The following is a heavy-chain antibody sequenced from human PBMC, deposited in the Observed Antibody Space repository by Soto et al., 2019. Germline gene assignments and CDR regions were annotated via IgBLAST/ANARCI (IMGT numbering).Heavy chain of an antibody. CDR3: VRDAPIGTTYSGYDGIDY. D-gene: IGHD5-12*01. CDR1: GGTFSNDI. J-gene: IGHJ4*02. Sequence: QVQVVQSGAEVKKPGSSVKVSCKASGGTFSNDIITWVRQAPGQGLEWMGRIIPPLEIANYAQKFQGRVTITADKSTSTAYMELNSLRSEDTAVYYCVRDAPIGTTYSGYDGIDYWGQVTLVTVSS. V-gene: IGHV1-69*08. CDR2: IIPPLEIA.